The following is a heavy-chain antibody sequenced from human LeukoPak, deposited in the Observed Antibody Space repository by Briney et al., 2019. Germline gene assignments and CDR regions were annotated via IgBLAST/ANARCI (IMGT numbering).Heavy chain of an antibody. V-gene: IGHV3-73*01. Sequence: PGGSLTLSCAASGFSFSVSTLHWVRQASGKGLEWVGRIRDKAESYATVYAASVKGRFTISRDDSQNTAYLQLNSLRSDDTAVYYCTRSLTGTTFGDYWGQGTLVTVSS. CDR1: GFSFSVST. CDR2: IRDKAESYAT. CDR3: TRSLTGTTFGDY. D-gene: IGHD1-7*01. J-gene: IGHJ4*02.